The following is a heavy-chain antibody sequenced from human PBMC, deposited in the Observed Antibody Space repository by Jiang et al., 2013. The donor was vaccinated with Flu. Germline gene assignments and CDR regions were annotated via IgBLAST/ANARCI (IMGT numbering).Heavy chain of an antibody. CDR1: GYTFTAYY. V-gene: IGHV1-2*02. D-gene: IGHD6-13*01. CDR2: INPDSGDT. Sequence: SGAEVKKPGASVKVSCKASGYTFTAYYMHWVRQAPGQGLQWMGWINPDSGDTKYAQNFQGRVTMTRDTSISTVYMELTSLRSDDTAVYYCARDISTSWSWFDPWGQGTLVTVSS. J-gene: IGHJ5*02. CDR3: ARDISTSWSWFDP.